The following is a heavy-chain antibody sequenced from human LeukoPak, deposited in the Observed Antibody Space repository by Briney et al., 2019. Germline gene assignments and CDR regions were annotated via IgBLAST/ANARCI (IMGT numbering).Heavy chain of an antibody. CDR3: ARGRSGLAAAGTYDY. CDR1: GDTFTSSD. D-gene: IGHD6-25*01. V-gene: IGHV1-8*01. CDR2: INPNSGRT. Sequence: ASVKVSCKASGDTFTSSDINWVRQAAGQGLEWMGWINPNSGRTGYAQKFQGRVTMTENTSISTAYMELSSLRFDDTAVYYCARGRSGLAAAGTYDYWGQGTLITVSS. J-gene: IGHJ4*02.